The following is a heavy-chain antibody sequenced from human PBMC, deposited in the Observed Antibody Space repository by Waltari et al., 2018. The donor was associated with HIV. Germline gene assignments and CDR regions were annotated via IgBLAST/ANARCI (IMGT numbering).Heavy chain of an antibody. CDR2: IYYSGST. CDR1: GGSISSYY. V-gene: IGHV4-59*01. D-gene: IGHD2-15*01. CDR3: ARDPGGGNSYWYFDL. Sequence: QVQLQESGPGLVKPSETLSLTCTVSGGSISSYYWSWIRQPPGKGLEWIGYIYYSGSTNYNPALKSRVTISVDTSKNQFSLKLSSVTAADTAVYYCARDPGGGNSYWYFDLWGRGTLVTVSS. J-gene: IGHJ2*01.